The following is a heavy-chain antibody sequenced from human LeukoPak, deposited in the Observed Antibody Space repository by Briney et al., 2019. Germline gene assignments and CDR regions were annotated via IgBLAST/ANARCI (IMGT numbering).Heavy chain of an antibody. CDR1: GFTFSRHG. D-gene: IGHD5-24*01. J-gene: IGHJ6*02. CDR3: AKALDGYNYPDYYGLDV. Sequence: PGGSPRLSRAASGFTFSRHGMSWVRQAPGKGLEWVSSISGSGSSTHFADSVKGRFTISRDNSKNTLYLQVISLRAEDTAVYYCAKALDGYNYPDYYGLDVWGRGTTVTVSS. V-gene: IGHV3-23*01. CDR2: ISGSGSST.